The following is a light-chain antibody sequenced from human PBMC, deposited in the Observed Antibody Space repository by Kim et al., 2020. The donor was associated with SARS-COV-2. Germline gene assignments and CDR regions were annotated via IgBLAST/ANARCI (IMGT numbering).Light chain of an antibody. V-gene: IGLV7-43*01. CDR3: LLYYYGAHVV. CDR1: TGAVTSNNY. CDR2: STK. J-gene: IGLJ2*01. Sequence: QAVVTQEPSLTVSPGGTVILTCASSTGAVTSNNYASWFQQKPGQAPEALIYSTKLRHSWTPGRFSGSLLGGKAALTLSGAQPEDEAEYYCLLYYYGAHVVFGGGTQLTVL.